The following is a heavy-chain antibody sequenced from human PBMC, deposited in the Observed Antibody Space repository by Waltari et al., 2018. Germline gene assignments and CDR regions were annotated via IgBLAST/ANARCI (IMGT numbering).Heavy chain of an antibody. Sequence: EVQLVESGGVVVQPGGSLRLSCAASGFTFDDYAMHWVRQAPGKCLEWVSLISWDGGSTYYADSVKGRFTISRDNSKNSLYLQMNSLRAEDTALYYCGVHCSSTSCLVDYWGQGTLVTVSS. V-gene: IGHV3-43D*04. J-gene: IGHJ4*02. D-gene: IGHD2-2*01. CDR2: ISWDGGST. CDR3: GVHCSSTSCLVDY. CDR1: GFTFDDYA.